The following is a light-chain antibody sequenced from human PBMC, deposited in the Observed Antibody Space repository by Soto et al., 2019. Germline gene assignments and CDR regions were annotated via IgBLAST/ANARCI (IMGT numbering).Light chain of an antibody. CDR3: QQYNSYSWT. Sequence: DIQMTQSPSTLSASVGDRVTITCRASQSISRWVAWYQQKPGEAPKLLIYDASDLESGVPSRFSGSGSGTEFTLTISSLQPDDSATYYCQQYNSYSWTFGQGTKVEIK. CDR1: QSISRW. J-gene: IGKJ1*01. V-gene: IGKV1-5*01. CDR2: DAS.